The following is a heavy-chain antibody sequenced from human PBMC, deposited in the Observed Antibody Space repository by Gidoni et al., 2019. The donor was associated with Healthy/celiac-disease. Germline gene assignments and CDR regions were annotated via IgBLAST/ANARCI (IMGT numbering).Heavy chain of an antibody. J-gene: IGHJ6*02. CDR1: GGSIRSSSYY. D-gene: IGHD3-10*01. CDR3: ARQRLGFGELLSYYYYYGMDV. Sequence: QLQLQESGPGLVKPSETLSLTCTVSGGSIRSSSYYWGWIRQPPGKGLEWIGSIYYSGSTYYNPSLKSRVTISVDTSKNQFSLKLSSVTAADTAVYYCARQRLGFGELLSYYYYYGMDVWGQGTTVTVSS. CDR2: IYYSGST. V-gene: IGHV4-39*01.